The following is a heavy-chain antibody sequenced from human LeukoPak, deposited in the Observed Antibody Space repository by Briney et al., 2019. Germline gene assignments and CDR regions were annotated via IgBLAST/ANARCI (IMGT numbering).Heavy chain of an antibody. V-gene: IGHV3-73*01. J-gene: IGHJ6*02. CDR3: TSHALMVRGAAINYYGMDV. D-gene: IGHD3-10*01. Sequence: PGGSLRLSCAASGFTFSGSAMHWVRQASGKGLEWVGRIRSKANSYATAYAASVKGRFTISRDDSKNTAYQQMNSLKTEDTAVYYCTSHALMVRGAAINYYGMDVWGQGTTVTVSS. CDR2: IRSKANSYAT. CDR1: GFTFSGSA.